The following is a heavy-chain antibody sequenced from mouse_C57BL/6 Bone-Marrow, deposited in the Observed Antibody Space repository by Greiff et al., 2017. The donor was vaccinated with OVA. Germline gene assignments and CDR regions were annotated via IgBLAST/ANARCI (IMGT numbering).Heavy chain of an antibody. J-gene: IGHJ4*01. Sequence: LEESGPELVKPGASVKISCKASGYSFTDYNMNWVKQSNGKSLEWIGVINPNYGTTSYNQKFKGKATLTVDQSSSTAYMQLNSLTSEDSAVYYCARAYDYDGGDYYYAMDYWGQGTSVTVSS. D-gene: IGHD2-4*01. V-gene: IGHV1-39*01. CDR2: INPNYGTT. CDR1: GYSFTDYN. CDR3: ARAYDYDGGDYYYAMDY.